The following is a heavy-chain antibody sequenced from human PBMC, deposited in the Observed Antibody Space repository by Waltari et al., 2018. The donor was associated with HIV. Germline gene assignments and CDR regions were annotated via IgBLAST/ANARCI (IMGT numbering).Heavy chain of an antibody. CDR2: ISAGGTK. CDR3: AKAVGDTSGRYWGGDV. V-gene: IGHV3-48*03. Sequence: EVQLVESGGGLVQPGGSLRLSCAGPGFTFSNYEMTWVRQAPGKGLEWISYISAGGTKYYADSVKGRFSISRDNAKNSLYLQMNSLRAEDTAVYYCAKAVGDTSGRYWGGDVWGQGTTVTVSS. D-gene: IGHD6-19*01. CDR1: GFTFSNYE. J-gene: IGHJ6*02.